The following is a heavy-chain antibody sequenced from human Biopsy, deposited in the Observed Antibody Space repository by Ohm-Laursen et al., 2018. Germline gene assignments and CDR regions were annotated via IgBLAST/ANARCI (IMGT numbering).Heavy chain of an antibody. V-gene: IGHV3-30*18. D-gene: IGHD4-17*01. J-gene: IGHJ6*02. CDR3: AKSYGDYWGDYYYGLDV. CDR2: ISYDGGNK. CDR1: GFTFRDWG. Sequence: SLRLSCAASGFTFRDWGMLWVRQAPDKGLEWVALISYDGGNKYYADSVKGRFTISRDNSKNTLHLQMNSLRAEDTAIYYCAKSYGDYWGDYYYGLDVWGQGATVTVSS.